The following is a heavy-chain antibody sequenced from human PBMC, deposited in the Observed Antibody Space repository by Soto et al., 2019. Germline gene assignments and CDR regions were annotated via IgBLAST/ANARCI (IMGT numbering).Heavy chain of an antibody. CDR3: GGHPGGGGY. J-gene: IGHJ4*02. D-gene: IGHD3-10*01. CDR2: IYSGGYT. V-gene: IGHV3-53*01. CDR1: GFTVSNNY. Sequence: EVQLVESGGGLIQPGGSLRLSCAVSGFTVSNNYMSWVRQAPGKGLEGVSVIYSGGYTAYGDSVKGRFTISRDNSKNKLIIQKNSPGAGAPAGYFWGGHPGGGGYWGQGTLVTVSS.